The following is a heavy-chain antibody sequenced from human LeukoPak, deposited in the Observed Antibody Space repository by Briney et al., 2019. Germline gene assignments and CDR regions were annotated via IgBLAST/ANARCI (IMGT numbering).Heavy chain of an antibody. CDR2: IKEDGSEK. J-gene: IGHJ6*03. D-gene: IGHD4-17*01. CDR1: GFTFSSYW. CDR3: ARGDYGDYYYYMDV. Sequence: PGGSQRLSCAASGFTFSSYWMSWVRQAPGKGLEWVDNIKEDGSEKYYVDSVKGRFTISRDNAKNSLYLQMNSLRAEDTAVYYCARGDYGDYYYYMDVWGKGTTVTVSS. V-gene: IGHV3-7*01.